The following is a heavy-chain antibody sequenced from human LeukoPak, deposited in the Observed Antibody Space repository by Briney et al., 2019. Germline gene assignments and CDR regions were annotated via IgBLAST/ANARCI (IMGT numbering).Heavy chain of an antibody. V-gene: IGHV1-18*01. CDR2: IRAYNGNT. Sequence: GASVKDSCKASGYTLICNGISWVRQAPGQGLEWMGWIRAYNGNTNYAQKLQGRVTMTTDTSTSTAYMELRSLRSDDTAVYYCARERVGYCSSTSCRNWFDPWGQGTLVTVSS. CDR1: GYTLICNG. J-gene: IGHJ5*02. CDR3: ARERVGYCSSTSCRNWFDP. D-gene: IGHD2-2*03.